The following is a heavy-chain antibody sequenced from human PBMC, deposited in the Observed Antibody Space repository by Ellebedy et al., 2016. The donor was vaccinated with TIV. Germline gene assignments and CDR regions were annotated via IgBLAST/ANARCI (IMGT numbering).Heavy chain of an antibody. D-gene: IGHD6-6*01. CDR1: GYTFTSYG. CDR3: ARFECSSSFEA. CDR2: ISTYNGTT. V-gene: IGHV1-18*01. J-gene: IGHJ5*02. Sequence: AASVKVSCKASGYTFTSYGISWVRQAPGQGLEWMGWISTYNGTTNYAQKLQGRVTMTTDTSTSTAYMELRSLRSDDTAVYYCARFECSSSFEAWGQGTLVTVSS.